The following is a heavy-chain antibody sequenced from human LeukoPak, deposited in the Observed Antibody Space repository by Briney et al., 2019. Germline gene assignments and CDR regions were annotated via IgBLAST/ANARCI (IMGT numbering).Heavy chain of an antibody. CDR3: AKDQAPAAAQAPIGY. V-gene: IGHV3-15*01. CDR2: IKSKTDGGTT. CDR1: RFTFSNAW. J-gene: IGHJ4*02. D-gene: IGHD2-2*01. Sequence: GGSLRLSCAASRFTFSNAWMSWVRQAPGKGLEWVGRIKSKTDGGTTDYAAPVKGRFTISRDNSKNTLYLQMNSLRAEDTAVYYCAKDQAPAAAQAPIGYWGQGTLVTVSS.